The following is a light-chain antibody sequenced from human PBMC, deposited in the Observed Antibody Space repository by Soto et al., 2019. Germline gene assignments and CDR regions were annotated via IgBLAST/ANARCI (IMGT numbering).Light chain of an antibody. V-gene: IGLV2-14*01. J-gene: IGLJ2*01. CDR1: TSDVHNYNY. CDR3: SSFSTTTTRVV. Sequence: QSALTQPASVSGSPGQSITISCTGSTSDVHNYNYVSWYQQLPGKAPKLLIYEVTNRPSGVSNRFSGSKSGNTASLTISGLQTEDEADYYCSSFSTTTTRVVFGGGTKLPVL. CDR2: EVT.